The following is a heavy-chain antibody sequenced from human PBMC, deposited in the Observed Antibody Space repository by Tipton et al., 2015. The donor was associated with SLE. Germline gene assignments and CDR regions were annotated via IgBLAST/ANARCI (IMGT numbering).Heavy chain of an antibody. D-gene: IGHD5-24*01. J-gene: IGHJ6*03. CDR2: VSQSGTP. Sequence: TLSLICSVSGDSINIYNWRWIRQSPGKGLEWIGFVSQSGTPNYISSLKSRVTISVDTSKNQISLKLTSVTAADTAVYYCAREARDAGYMDVWGKGTTVTVSS. CDR1: GDSINIYN. CDR3: AREARDAGYMDV. V-gene: IGHV4-59*12.